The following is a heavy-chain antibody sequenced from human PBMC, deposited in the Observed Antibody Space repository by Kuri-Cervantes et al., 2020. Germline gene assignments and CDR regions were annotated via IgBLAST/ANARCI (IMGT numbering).Heavy chain of an antibody. CDR2: ISSSGYTI. Sequence: GESLKISCAASGFTFSSYGMNWVRQAPGKGLEWVSYISSSGYTIYYADSVKGRFTISRDNGKNSLYLQMDSLRAEDTAVYYCARDRGKFSFDPWGQGTLVTVSS. CDR1: GFTFSSYG. V-gene: IGHV3-48*01. CDR3: ARDRGKFSFDP. J-gene: IGHJ5*02. D-gene: IGHD3-3*01.